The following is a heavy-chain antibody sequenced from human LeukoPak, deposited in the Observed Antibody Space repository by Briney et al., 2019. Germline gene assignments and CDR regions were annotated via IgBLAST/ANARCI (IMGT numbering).Heavy chain of an antibody. J-gene: IGHJ4*02. CDR3: ARDRPNYYGANGHYYRRDGDY. V-gene: IGHV3-23*01. Sequence: GGSLRLSCAASGFTFSSYAMSWVRQAPGKGLEWVSAISGSGGSTYHADSVKGRFTISRDNSKNTLYLQMNSLRAEDTAVYYCARDRPNYYGANGHYYRRDGDYWGQGTLVTVSS. CDR2: ISGSGGST. D-gene: IGHD3-22*01. CDR1: GFTFSSYA.